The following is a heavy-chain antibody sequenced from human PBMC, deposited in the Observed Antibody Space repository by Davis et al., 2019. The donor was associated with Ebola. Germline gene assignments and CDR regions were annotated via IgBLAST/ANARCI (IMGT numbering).Heavy chain of an antibody. CDR2: IYHSGST. CDR3: ARVGYSSSFGGWFDP. J-gene: IGHJ5*02. CDR1: GASISSGGFS. V-gene: IGHV4-30-2*01. Sequence: PSETLSLTCAVSGASISSGGFSWSWIRQRPGKGLEWIGYIYHSGSTYYNPSLKSRVTISVDRSKNQFSLKLSSVTAADTAVYYCARVGYSSSFGGWFDPWGQGTLVTVSS. D-gene: IGHD6-6*01.